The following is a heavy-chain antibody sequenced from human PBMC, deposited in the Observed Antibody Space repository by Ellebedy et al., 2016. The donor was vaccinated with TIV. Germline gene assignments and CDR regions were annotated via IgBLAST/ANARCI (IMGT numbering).Heavy chain of an antibody. CDR2: ISYDGSNK. CDR1: GFTVRSKY. Sequence: GESLKISCAVSGFTVRSKYMNWVRQAPGKGLAWVAVISYDGSNKDYADSVKGRFTVSRDGSKNTLYLEMNSLRLDDTAVYYCARAGEKWELNYWGQGALVTVSS. D-gene: IGHD1-26*01. J-gene: IGHJ4*02. CDR3: ARAGEKWELNY. V-gene: IGHV3-30*03.